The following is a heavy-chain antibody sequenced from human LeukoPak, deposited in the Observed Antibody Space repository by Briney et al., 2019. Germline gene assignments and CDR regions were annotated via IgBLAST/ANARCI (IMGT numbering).Heavy chain of an antibody. CDR3: ARQAVAGREDAFDL. J-gene: IGHJ3*01. CDR1: GYTFSSYS. CDR2: ISSSSSTI. D-gene: IGHD6-19*01. V-gene: IGHV3-48*01. Sequence: GGSLRLSCAASGYTFSSYSVNWVRQAPGKGLEWVSYISSSSSTIYYADSVKGRFTISRENAKNSLYLQMNSLRAGDTAMYYCARQAVAGREDAFDLWGQGTMVTVSS.